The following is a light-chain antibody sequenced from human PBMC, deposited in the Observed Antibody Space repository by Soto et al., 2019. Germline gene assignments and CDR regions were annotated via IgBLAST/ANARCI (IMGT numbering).Light chain of an antibody. J-gene: IGLJ1*01. CDR3: SSYTSSDTLV. V-gene: IGLV2-14*01. Sequence: QSVLTQPASVSGSPGQSITVSCTGTSSDLGGKNYVSWYQHHPGKALKLMIYEVSNRPSGVSIRFSGSKSGNTASLTISGLQAEDEADYYCSSYTSSDTLVFGTGTKVTVL. CDR1: SSDLGGKNY. CDR2: EVS.